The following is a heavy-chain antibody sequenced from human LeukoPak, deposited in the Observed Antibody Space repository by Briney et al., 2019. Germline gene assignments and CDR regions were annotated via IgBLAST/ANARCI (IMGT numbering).Heavy chain of an antibody. V-gene: IGHV3-48*04. J-gene: IGHJ3*02. CDR3: ARTYDFGRGPPGDAFDN. CDR2: IYARSGIT. CDR1: GFTFSSYG. Sequence: GRSLRLSCAASGFTFSSYGMNWVRQAPGKGPEWASCIYARSGITYYADSVQGRFTISRDDARESVFLQMDGLRVDDTAVYYCARTYDFGRGPPGDAFDNWGPGTWVIVSS. D-gene: IGHD3-3*01.